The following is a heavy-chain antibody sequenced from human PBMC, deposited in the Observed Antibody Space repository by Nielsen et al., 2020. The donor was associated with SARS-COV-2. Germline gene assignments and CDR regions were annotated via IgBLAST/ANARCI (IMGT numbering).Heavy chain of an antibody. D-gene: IGHD3-16*01. CDR2: ITSDGSSK. Sequence: GGSLRLSCAASGFTFATYGMHWVRQAPGKGLEWVALITSDGSSKFYADSAKGRFTVSRDNSKNTLDLQMNGLRAEDTAGYYCAKGGDMDVWGKGTTVTVSS. V-gene: IGHV3-30*18. J-gene: IGHJ6*03. CDR3: AKGGDMDV. CDR1: GFTFATYG.